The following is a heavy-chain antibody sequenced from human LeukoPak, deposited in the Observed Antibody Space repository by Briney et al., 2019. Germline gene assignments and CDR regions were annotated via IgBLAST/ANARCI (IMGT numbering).Heavy chain of an antibody. V-gene: IGHV5-51*01. CDR1: GFTFTNYW. D-gene: IGHD2-2*01. CDR3: AGMPSPFTSRRLFYYYMDV. J-gene: IGHJ6*03. Sequence: GESLKISCQASGFTFTNYWVAWVRQLPGKGLDVMGFIYPGDAEPTYSPSFQGQVSISADLSTTTAFLQWTSLKASDSGTYYCAGMPSPFTSRRLFYYYMDVWASGTTVIVSS. CDR2: IYPGDAEP.